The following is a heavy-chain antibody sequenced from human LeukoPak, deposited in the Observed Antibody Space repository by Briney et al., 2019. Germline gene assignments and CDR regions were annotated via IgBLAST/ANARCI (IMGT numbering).Heavy chain of an antibody. CDR3: ARTPRFLEWLMDV. D-gene: IGHD3-3*01. J-gene: IGHJ6*04. V-gene: IGHV3-21*01. CDR2: ISSGSSYI. CDR1: GFTFSSYS. Sequence: PGGSLRLSCAASGFTFSSYSMNWVRQAPGKGLEWVSSISSGSSYIYYADSVKGRFTISRDNAKNSLYLQMNSLRAEDTAVYYCARTPRFLEWLMDVWGKGTTVTVSS.